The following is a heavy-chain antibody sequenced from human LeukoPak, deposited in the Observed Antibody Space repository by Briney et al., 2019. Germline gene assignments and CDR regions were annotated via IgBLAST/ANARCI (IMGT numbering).Heavy chain of an antibody. J-gene: IGHJ4*02. CDR3: ASDLRGDGGHFDY. CDR1: GVSISSFF. V-gene: IGHV4-4*07. CDR2: IYTSGGT. Sequence: SETLSLTCTVSGVSISSFFWSWVRQPAGKGLEWIGRIYTSGGTNYNPSLKSRVTVSVDTSKNHFSLKLSSVTATDTAVYYCASDLRGDGGHFDYWGQGTLVTVSS. D-gene: IGHD4-23*01.